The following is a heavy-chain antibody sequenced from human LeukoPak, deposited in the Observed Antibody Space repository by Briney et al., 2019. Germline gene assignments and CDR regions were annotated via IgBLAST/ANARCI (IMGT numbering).Heavy chain of an antibody. D-gene: IGHD3-3*01. CDR1: GGSISSYY. CDR3: ARALGYYDFWSGPGRACWFDP. V-gene: IGHV4-34*01. J-gene: IGHJ5*02. Sequence: SETLFLTCTVSGGSISSYYWSWIRQPPGKGLEWIGEINHSGSTNYNPSLKSRVTISVDTSKNQFSLKLSSVTAGDTAVYYCARALGYYDFWSGPGRACWFDPWGQGTLVTVSS. CDR2: INHSGST.